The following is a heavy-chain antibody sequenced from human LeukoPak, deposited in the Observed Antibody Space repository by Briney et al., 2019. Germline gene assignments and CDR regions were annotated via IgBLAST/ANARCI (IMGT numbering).Heavy chain of an antibody. CDR3: ARGDYSSGWYWYAFDI. CDR1: GFTFSSYS. D-gene: IGHD6-19*01. V-gene: IGHV3-48*02. Sequence: GGSLRPSCAASGFTFSSYSMNWVRQAPGKGLEWVSYISSRSTTIYYADSVKGRFTISRDNAKNSLYLQMNSLRDEDTAVYYCARGDYSSGWYWYAFDIWGQGTMVTVSS. J-gene: IGHJ3*02. CDR2: ISSRSTTI.